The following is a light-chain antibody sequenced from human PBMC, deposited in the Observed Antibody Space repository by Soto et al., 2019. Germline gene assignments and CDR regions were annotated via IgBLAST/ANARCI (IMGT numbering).Light chain of an antibody. Sequence: EIVLTHSPGTLSLSPGERVTLSCRASQSVSSTYLGWYQQKHGQAPRLLIYGATTRATGIPERFSGSGSGRGVTLGISRLEPEDLAVYYCQQYGSAHITVGGGTKVDIQ. CDR1: QSVSSTY. CDR3: QQYGSAHIT. CDR2: GAT. V-gene: IGKV3-20*01. J-gene: IGKJ4*01.